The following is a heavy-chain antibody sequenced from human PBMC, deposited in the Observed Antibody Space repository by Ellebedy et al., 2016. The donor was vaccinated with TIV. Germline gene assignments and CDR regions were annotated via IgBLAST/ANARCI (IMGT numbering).Heavy chain of an antibody. CDR2: SNPTNGET. J-gene: IGHJ4*02. D-gene: IGHD1-26*01. V-gene: IGHV1-2*02. CDR3: AKDRRDLAAEPTYFFDS. Sequence: ASVKVSXXASGYTFRDYHLQWVRQAPGQGLEWMGWSNPTNGETNFTQKFQGRVTVTSDTSISTASMELSSLRLDDTAVYYCAKDRRDLAAEPTYFFDSWGQGTLVTVSS. CDR1: GYTFRDYH.